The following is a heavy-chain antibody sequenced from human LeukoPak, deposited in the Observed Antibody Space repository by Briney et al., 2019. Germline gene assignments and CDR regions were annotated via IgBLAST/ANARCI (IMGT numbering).Heavy chain of an antibody. V-gene: IGHV3-21*04. CDR2: ISSSSSYI. CDR1: GFTFSSYS. J-gene: IGHJ3*02. D-gene: IGHD3-22*01. CDR3: AKARGLIGGAFDI. Sequence: GGSLRLSCAASGFTFSSYSMNWVRQAPGKGLEWVSSISSSSSYIYYADSVKGRFTISRDNSKNSLYLLMNSLTTEDTALYYCAKARGLIGGAFDIWGRGTMVTVSS.